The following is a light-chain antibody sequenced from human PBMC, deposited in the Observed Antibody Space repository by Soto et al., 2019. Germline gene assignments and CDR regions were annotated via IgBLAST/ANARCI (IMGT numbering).Light chain of an antibody. J-gene: IGKJ4*01. CDR2: EAS. CDR1: QSVGTI. Sequence: EIVLTQSPATLSLSPGERATLSCRASQSVGTILAWYQQKPGQAPRLLIYEASNRDAGIPARFSGNGSGTDFTLAISSLEPEDFAVYYCQQRADWPLTFGGGTKVDIK. V-gene: IGKV3-11*01. CDR3: QQRADWPLT.